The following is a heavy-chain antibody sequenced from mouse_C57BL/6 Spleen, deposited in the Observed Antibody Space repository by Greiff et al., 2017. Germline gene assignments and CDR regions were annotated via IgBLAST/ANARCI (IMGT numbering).Heavy chain of an antibody. CDR2: ISDGGSYT. CDR3: ARGLFAY. Sequence: EVQVVESGGGLVKPGGSLKLSCAASGFTFSSYAMSWVRQTPEKRLEWVATISDGGSYTYYPDNVQGRFTISRANAKNNLYLQMSHLESEDTAMYYCARGLFAYWGQGTLGTVSA. J-gene: IGHJ3*01. CDR1: GFTFSSYA. V-gene: IGHV5-4*01.